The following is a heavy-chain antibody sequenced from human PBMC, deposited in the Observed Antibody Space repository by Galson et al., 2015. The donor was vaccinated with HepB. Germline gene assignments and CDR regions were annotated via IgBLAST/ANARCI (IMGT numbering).Heavy chain of an antibody. V-gene: IGHV3-7*01. D-gene: IGHD6-13*01. J-gene: IGHJ4*02. CDR3: AKEGRTAAAGVEWEFDY. Sequence: SLRLSCAVSGFTFSSYWMSWVRQAPGKGLEWVANIKQDGSEKYYVDSVEGRFTISRDNAKNSLYLQMNSLRVEDTAVYYCAKEGRTAAAGVEWEFDYWGQGSLVTVSS. CDR1: GFTFSSYW. CDR2: IKQDGSEK.